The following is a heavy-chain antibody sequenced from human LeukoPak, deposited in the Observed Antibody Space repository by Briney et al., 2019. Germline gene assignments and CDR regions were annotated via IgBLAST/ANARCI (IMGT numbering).Heavy chain of an antibody. D-gene: IGHD3-16*01. CDR2: IYYSGST. CDR1: GGSISSYY. V-gene: IGHV4-59*01. J-gene: IGHJ4*02. Sequence: PSETLSLTCTVSGGSISSYYWSWIRQPPGKGLEWIGYIYYSGSTNYNPSLKSRVTISVDTSKNQFSLKLSSVTAADTAVYYCASVDCVWGSFYWGQGTLVTVSS. CDR3: ASVDCVWGSFY.